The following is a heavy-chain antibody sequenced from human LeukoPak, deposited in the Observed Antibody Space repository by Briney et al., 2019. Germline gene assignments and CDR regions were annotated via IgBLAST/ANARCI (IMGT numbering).Heavy chain of an antibody. Sequence: GGSLRLSCAASGFTFTIFGFIWVRQAPGKVPEWVSYIDARSGITYYADSVEGRFTISRDNAQESVFLQMNSLRADDTAVYYCARTYDFGRGPPGDAFDNWGPGTLVTVSS. J-gene: IGHJ3*02. V-gene: IGHV3-48*01. D-gene: IGHD3-3*01. CDR2: IDARSGIT. CDR1: GFTFTIFG. CDR3: ARTYDFGRGPPGDAFDN.